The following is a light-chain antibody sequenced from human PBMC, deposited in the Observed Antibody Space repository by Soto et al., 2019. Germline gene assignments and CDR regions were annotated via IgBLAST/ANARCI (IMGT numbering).Light chain of an antibody. J-gene: IGKJ1*01. CDR1: QTISIY. Sequence: DIQMTQSPSSLPASVGDRVTITCRASQTISIYLNWYQQKPGKGPTLLIYAASNLQSGVPSRFSDSGSGTDFTLTISSLQPEDFATYFCQHTYSTPWTFGQGTKVDIK. CDR3: QHTYSTPWT. CDR2: AAS. V-gene: IGKV1-39*01.